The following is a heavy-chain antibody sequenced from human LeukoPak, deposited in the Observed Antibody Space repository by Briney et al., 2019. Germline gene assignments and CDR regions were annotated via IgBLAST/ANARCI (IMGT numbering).Heavy chain of an antibody. CDR2: ISGSGGRT. V-gene: IGHV3-23*01. CDR1: GFTFSSYA. CDR3: AKGRTYSGSFFDN. Sequence: GGSLRLSCTASGFTFSSYAMTWVRQAPGKGLEWVSGISGSGGRTYFADSVKGRFTISRDNTKNTLYLQMNSLRADDTAVYYCAKGRTYSGSFFDNWGQGTLVTVSS. J-gene: IGHJ4*02. D-gene: IGHD1-26*01.